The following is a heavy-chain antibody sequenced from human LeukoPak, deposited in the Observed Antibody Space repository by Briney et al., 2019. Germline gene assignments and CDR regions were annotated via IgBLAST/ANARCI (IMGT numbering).Heavy chain of an antibody. J-gene: IGHJ5*02. CDR3: ARYLAYYGSGSYCNQRWFDP. Sequence: SETLSLTCTVSGGSISSSSYYWGWIRQPPGKGLEWIGSIYYSGSTYYNPSLKSRVTISVDTSKNQFSLKLSSVTAADTAVYYCARYLAYYGSGSYCNQRWFDPWGQGTLVTVSS. V-gene: IGHV4-39*07. CDR2: IYYSGST. D-gene: IGHD3-10*01. CDR1: GGSISSSSYY.